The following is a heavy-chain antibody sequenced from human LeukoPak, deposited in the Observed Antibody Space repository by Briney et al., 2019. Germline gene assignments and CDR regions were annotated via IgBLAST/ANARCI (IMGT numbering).Heavy chain of an antibody. CDR3: ARDWGSSLWYFDL. CDR2: VYYSGST. V-gene: IGHV4-59*01. Sequence: SETLYLTCTVSGGSMTSYYWSWIRQPPGKGLEWIGYVYYSGSTDYNPSLKSRVTISVDTSKNQFSLKLSSVTAADTAFYYCARDWGSSLWYFDLWGRGTLVTVSS. CDR1: GGSMTSYY. D-gene: IGHD3-16*01. J-gene: IGHJ2*01.